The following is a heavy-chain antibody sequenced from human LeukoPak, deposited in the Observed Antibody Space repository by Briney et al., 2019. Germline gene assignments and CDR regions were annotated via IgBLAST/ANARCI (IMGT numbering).Heavy chain of an antibody. Sequence: PGESLQISCQGSGYSFTTYWIGWVRPMPGKGLEWMGIIYPGDSDTRYSPSFQGQVTISADKSISTAYLQWSSLQASDTAMYYCARHRGSQWPVDYWGQGTLVTVSS. CDR3: ARHRGSQWPVDY. CDR1: GYSFTTYW. J-gene: IGHJ4*02. V-gene: IGHV5-51*01. CDR2: IYPGDSDT. D-gene: IGHD6-19*01.